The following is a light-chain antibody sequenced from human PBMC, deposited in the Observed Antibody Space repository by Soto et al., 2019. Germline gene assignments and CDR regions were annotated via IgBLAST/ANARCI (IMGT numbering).Light chain of an antibody. V-gene: IGLV3-21*02. J-gene: IGLJ1*01. CDR1: RIGSKS. CDR2: DDS. Sequence: SYELTQPPSVSVAPGQTARITCGGNRIGSKSVQWYEQKAGQAPVLVDYDDSDRPSGIPGRFSGSKSGNTATLTISDVGAGDDADYYCQVWDSSRDHYVFGPGTKVTV. CDR3: QVWDSSRDHYV.